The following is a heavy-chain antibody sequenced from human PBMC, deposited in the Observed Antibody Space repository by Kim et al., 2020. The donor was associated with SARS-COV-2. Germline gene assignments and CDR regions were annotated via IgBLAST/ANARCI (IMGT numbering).Heavy chain of an antibody. J-gene: IGHJ6*02. V-gene: IGHV6-1*01. CDR2: TYYRSKWYN. CDR1: GDSVSSNSAA. D-gene: IGHD1-26*01. Sequence: SQTLSLTCAISGDSVSSNSAAWNWIRQSPSRGLEWLGRTYYRSKWYNDYAVSVKSRITINPDTSKNQFSLQLNSVTPEDTAVYYCARDQPRWELLYLDYYYGMDVWGPGTTVTVSS. CDR3: ARDQPRWELLYLDYYYGMDV.